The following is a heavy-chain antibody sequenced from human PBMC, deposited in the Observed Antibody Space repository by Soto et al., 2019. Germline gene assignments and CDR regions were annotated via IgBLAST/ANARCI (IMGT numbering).Heavy chain of an antibody. V-gene: IGHV4-31*03. CDR3: ARAQTIFGIITVFDY. CDR1: GGSINSGVYY. D-gene: IGHD3-3*01. CDR2: IYYSGST. Sequence: SETLSHTSTVSGGSINSGVYYWTVIRQHPGKGLEWIGYIYYSGSTYYNPSLKSRVTISIDTSKNQFSLKLSSVTAADTAVYYCARAQTIFGIITVFDYWGQGTLVTVSS. J-gene: IGHJ4*02.